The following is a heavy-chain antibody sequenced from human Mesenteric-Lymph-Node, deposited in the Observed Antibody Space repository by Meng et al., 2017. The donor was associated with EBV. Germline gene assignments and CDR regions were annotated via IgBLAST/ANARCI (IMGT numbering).Heavy chain of an antibody. CDR1: GGSFSGYY. Sequence: QGQRQQWGPGLLKPSETLALTCAVYGGSFSGYYWSWIRQPPGKGLEWIGEINHSGSTNYNPSLKSRVTISVDTSKNQFSLNLTSMTAADTAVYYCARRGIAEGFDFWGQGTLVTVSS. CDR2: INHSGST. CDR3: ARRGIAEGFDF. J-gene: IGHJ4*02. V-gene: IGHV4-34*01.